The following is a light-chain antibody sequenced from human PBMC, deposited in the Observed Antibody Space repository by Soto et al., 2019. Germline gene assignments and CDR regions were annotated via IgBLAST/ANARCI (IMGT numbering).Light chain of an antibody. J-gene: IGLJ2*01. CDR3: SSYTSSSSVV. Sequence: QSALTQPSSVSGSPGQSITISCTGTSSDVGGYNYVSWYQLHPGKPPKLMIYDVSIRPSGVSNRFSGSKSGNTASLTISGLQAEDETDYYCSSYTSSSSVVFGGGTTLTVL. V-gene: IGLV2-14*03. CDR2: DVS. CDR1: SSDVGGYNY.